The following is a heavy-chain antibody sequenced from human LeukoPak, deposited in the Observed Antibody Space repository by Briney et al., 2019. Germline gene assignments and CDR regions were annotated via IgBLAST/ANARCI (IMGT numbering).Heavy chain of an antibody. J-gene: IGHJ5*02. CDR1: GFTLSSYS. CDR2: ISISSSYI. Sequence: GGSLRLSCAASGFTLSSYSMNWARQAPGKGLEWVSSISISSSYIYYADSVKGRFTISIDNAKNSLYVQMNSLRAEDTAVYYCAKDGNCSSTSCYSTHLNWFDPWGQGTLVTVSS. D-gene: IGHD2-2*01. V-gene: IGHV3-21*04. CDR3: AKDGNCSSTSCYSTHLNWFDP.